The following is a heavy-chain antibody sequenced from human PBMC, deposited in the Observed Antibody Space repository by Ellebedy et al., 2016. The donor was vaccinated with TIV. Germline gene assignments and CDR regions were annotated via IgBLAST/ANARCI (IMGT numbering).Heavy chain of an antibody. CDR1: GGTFSSYA. V-gene: IGHV1-69*06. J-gene: IGHJ4*02. D-gene: IGHD4-17*01. Sequence: ASVKVSXXASGGTFSSYAISWVRQAPGQGLEWMGGIIPIFGTANYAQKFQGRVTITADKSTSTVYMELSSLRSEDTAVYYCARAYGDYARPFDYWGQGTLVTVSS. CDR2: IIPIFGTA. CDR3: ARAYGDYARPFDY.